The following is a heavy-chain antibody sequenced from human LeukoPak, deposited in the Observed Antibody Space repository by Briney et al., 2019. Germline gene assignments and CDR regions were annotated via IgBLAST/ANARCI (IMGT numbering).Heavy chain of an antibody. V-gene: IGHV3-30*18. CDR1: GFTFNNYG. CDR2: ISYDGTNK. J-gene: IGHJ4*02. D-gene: IGHD3-22*01. CDR3: AKGYYYDSDGYYQHFDY. Sequence: GGSLRLSCAASGFTFNNYGIHWVRQAPGKGLEWVALISYDGTNKYYADSVKGRFTISRDNSKNTLYLQMNSLRAEDTAVYYSAKGYYYDSDGYYQHFDYWGQGTLVTVSS.